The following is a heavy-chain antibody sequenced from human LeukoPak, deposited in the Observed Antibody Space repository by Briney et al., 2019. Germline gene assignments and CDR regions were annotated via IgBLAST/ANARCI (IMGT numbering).Heavy chain of an antibody. D-gene: IGHD2/OR15-2a*01. Sequence: GGSLRLSCAASGFTFSNAWMSWVRQAPGKGLEWVASMTHDGSEKYYVDSVKGRFTISRDNAKNTLYLQMNSLRDEDTAVYYCARDWFHAIDYWGQGTLVTVSS. CDR2: MTHDGSEK. V-gene: IGHV3-7*01. J-gene: IGHJ4*02. CDR3: ARDWFHAIDY. CDR1: GFTFSNAW.